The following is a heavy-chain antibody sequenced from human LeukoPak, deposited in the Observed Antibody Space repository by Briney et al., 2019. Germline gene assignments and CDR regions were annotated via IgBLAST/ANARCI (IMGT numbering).Heavy chain of an antibody. CDR2: ISAYNGNT. D-gene: IGHD3-10*01. Sequence: GASVKVSCKASGYTFTSYGISWVRQAPGQGLEWMGWISAYNGNTNYAQKLQGRVTMTTDTSTSTAYMELRSLRSDDTAVYYCARALSYYYGSGSYSPAYFDYWGQGTLVTVSS. CDR1: GYTFTSYG. J-gene: IGHJ4*02. V-gene: IGHV1-18*01. CDR3: ARALSYYYGSGSYSPAYFDY.